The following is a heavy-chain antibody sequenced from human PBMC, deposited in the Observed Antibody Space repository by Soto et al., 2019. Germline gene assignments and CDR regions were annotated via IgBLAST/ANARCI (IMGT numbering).Heavy chain of an antibody. V-gene: IGHV3-23*01. D-gene: IGHD1-1*01. CDR3: ALQLRPDVTYYYYGMDV. J-gene: IGHJ6*02. CDR2: ISGSGGST. Sequence: GGSLRLSCAASGFTFSSYAMSWVRQAPGKGLEWVSAISGSGGSTYYADSVKGRFTISRDNSKNTLYLQMNSLRAEDTAVYYCALQLRPDVTYYYYGMDVWGQGTTVTVSS. CDR1: GFTFSSYA.